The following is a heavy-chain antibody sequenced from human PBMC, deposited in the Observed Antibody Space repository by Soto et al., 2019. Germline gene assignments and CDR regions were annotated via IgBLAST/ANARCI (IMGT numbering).Heavy chain of an antibody. D-gene: IGHD2-15*01. Sequence: QVQLVQSGAEVKKPGSSVKVSCKASGGTFSSYAISWVRQAPGQGLEWMGGIIPIFGTANYAQKFQGRVTITAAESTSTAYMELSSVRSEDTAVYYCARGGYCSGGSCCEGGMDVWGQGTTVTVSS. V-gene: IGHV1-69*12. CDR3: ARGGYCSGGSCCEGGMDV. CDR2: IIPIFGTA. J-gene: IGHJ6*02. CDR1: GGTFSSYA.